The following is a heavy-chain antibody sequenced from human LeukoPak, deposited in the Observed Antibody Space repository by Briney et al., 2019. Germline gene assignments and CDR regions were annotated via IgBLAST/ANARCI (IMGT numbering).Heavy chain of an antibody. V-gene: IGHV1-2*02. CDR3: ARSTTGTTRGQRADY. CDR1: VYTFTGYY. J-gene: IGHJ4*02. CDR2: INPNSGGT. Sequence: GASVKVSCKASVYTFTGYYMHWVRQAPGQGLEWMGWINPNSGGTNYAQKFQGRVTMTRDTSISTAYMELSRLRSDDTAVYYCARSTTGTTRGQRADYWGQGTLVTVSS. D-gene: IGHD1-1*01.